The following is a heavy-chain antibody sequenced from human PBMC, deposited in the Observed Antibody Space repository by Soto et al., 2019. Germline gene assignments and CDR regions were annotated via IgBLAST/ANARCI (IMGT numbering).Heavy chain of an antibody. D-gene: IGHD1-26*01. J-gene: IGHJ5*02. Sequence: SVKVSCKASGFTFTSSAVQWVRQARGQRLEWIGWIVVGSGNTNYAQKFQERVTITRDMSTSTAHMELSSLRSEDTAVYYCAAAWEPYNWFDPWGQGTLVTVSS. CDR2: IVVGSGNT. V-gene: IGHV1-58*01. CDR1: GFTFTSSA. CDR3: AAAWEPYNWFDP.